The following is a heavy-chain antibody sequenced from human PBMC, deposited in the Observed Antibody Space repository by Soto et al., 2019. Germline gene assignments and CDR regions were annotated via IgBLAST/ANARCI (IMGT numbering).Heavy chain of an antibody. CDR3: VRGSYYGSGSYYRYYYYYYMDV. CDR1: GGSFSGYY. J-gene: IGHJ6*03. CDR2: ISHSGST. Sequence: SETLSLTCAVYGGSFSGYYWSWIRQPPGKGLGWIGEISHSGSTNYNPSLKSRVTISVDTSKNQFSLKLSSVTAADTAVYYCVRGSYYGSGSYYRYYYYYYMDVWGKGTTVTVSS. V-gene: IGHV4-34*01. D-gene: IGHD3-10*01.